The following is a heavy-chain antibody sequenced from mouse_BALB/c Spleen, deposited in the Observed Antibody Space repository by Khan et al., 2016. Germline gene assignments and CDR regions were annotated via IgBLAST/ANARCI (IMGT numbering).Heavy chain of an antibody. Sequence: EVQLVESGGGLVQPGGSLKLSCAASGFDFSRSWMSWVRQAPGKGLEWIGEINPDSSTINYTPSLKDKFILSRDNAKNTLYLQMSKVRSEDTALYYCARLYYYGWSDYWGQGTTLTVSS. CDR2: INPDSSTI. J-gene: IGHJ2*01. V-gene: IGHV4-1*02. D-gene: IGHD1-1*01. CDR3: ARLYYYGWSDY. CDR1: GFDFSRSW.